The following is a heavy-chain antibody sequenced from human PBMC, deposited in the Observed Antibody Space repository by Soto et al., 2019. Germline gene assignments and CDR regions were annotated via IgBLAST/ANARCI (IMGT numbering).Heavy chain of an antibody. CDR3: ARSSGTNPKNLDY. Sequence: SETLSLTCAVSGYSISSSNWWGWIRQPPGKGLEWIGYIYYSGSTYYNPSLKSRVTMSVDTSKNQFSLKLSSVTAVDTAVYYCARSSGTNPKNLDYWGQGTLVTVSS. D-gene: IGHD1-1*01. J-gene: IGHJ4*02. CDR2: IYYSGST. CDR1: GYSISSSNW. V-gene: IGHV4-28*01.